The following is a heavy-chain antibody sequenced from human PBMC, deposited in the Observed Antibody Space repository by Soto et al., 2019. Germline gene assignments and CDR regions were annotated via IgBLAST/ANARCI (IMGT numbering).Heavy chain of an antibody. Sequence: PSETLSLTCTVSGGSISSGGYYWSWIRQHPGKGLELIGYFYYSGSIYYNPSLKSRVTMSVDTFKNQFSLKLSSVTAADTAVYYCARLSFSLRFSPMNLYYFDYWGQGTLVTVSS. V-gene: IGHV4-31*03. J-gene: IGHJ4*02. CDR1: GGSISSGGYY. D-gene: IGHD3-3*01. CDR2: FYYSGSI. CDR3: ARLSFSLRFSPMNLYYFDY.